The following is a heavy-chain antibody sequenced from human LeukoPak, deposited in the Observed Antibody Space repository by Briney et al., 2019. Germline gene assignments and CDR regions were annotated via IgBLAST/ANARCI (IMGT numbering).Heavy chain of an antibody. CDR3: AKDLGISPPFDY. CDR1: GFTFSSYG. V-gene: IGHV3-23*01. D-gene: IGHD3-16*01. J-gene: IGHJ4*02. CDR2: ISGSGGST. Sequence: PGGSLRLSCAASGFTFSSYGMHWVRQAPGKGLEWVSAISGSGGSTYYADSVKGRFTISRDNSKNTLYLQMNSLRAEDTAVYYCAKDLGISPPFDYWGQGTLVTVSS.